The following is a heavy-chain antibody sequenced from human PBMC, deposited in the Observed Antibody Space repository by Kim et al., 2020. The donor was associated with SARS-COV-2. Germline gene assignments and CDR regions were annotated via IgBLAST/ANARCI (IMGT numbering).Heavy chain of an antibody. J-gene: IGHJ4*02. D-gene: IGHD3-9*01. CDR1: GFTFSSFE. CDR3: ASANPLRYFDWLLL. CDR2: ISGSGTTI. Sequence: GGSLRLSCAASGFTFSSFEMNWVRQAPGKGLEWVSYISGSGTTIYYADSVKGRFTISRDNAKNSLYLQMNSLRAEDTALYYCASANPLRYFDWLLLWGQGTLVTVSS. V-gene: IGHV3-48*03.